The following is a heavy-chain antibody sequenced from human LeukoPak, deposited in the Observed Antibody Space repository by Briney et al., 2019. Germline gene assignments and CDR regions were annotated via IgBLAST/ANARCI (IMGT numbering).Heavy chain of an antibody. CDR3: ARSRLRFLEWSFDP. Sequence: SETLSLTCTVSGGSISSSSYYWGWIRQPPGKGLEWIGGIYYSESTYYNPSLKSRVTISVDTSKNQFSLKPSSVTAADTAVYYCARSRLRFLEWSFDPWGQGTLVTVSS. D-gene: IGHD3-3*01. CDR1: GGSISSSSYY. V-gene: IGHV4-39*01. J-gene: IGHJ5*02. CDR2: IYYSEST.